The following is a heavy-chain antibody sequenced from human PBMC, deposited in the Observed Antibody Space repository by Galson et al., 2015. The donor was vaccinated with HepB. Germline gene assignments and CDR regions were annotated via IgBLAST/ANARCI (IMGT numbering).Heavy chain of an antibody. J-gene: IGHJ4*02. CDR3: VKGYSRDWYD. D-gene: IGHD6-19*01. CDR2: ISGSGDDT. CDR1: GFTFGSHP. Sequence: SLRLSCAASGFTFGSHPMSWVRQAPERGLEWVSGISGSGDDTYHAESVKGRLTISRDNSRNTLYLQMNDLRVGDTALYYCVKGYSRDWYDWGQGTLVTVSS. V-gene: IGHV3-23*01.